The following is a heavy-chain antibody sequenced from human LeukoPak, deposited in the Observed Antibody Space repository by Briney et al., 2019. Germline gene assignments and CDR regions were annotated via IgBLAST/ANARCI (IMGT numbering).Heavy chain of an antibody. CDR2: INPNSGGT. J-gene: IGHJ4*02. V-gene: IGHV1-2*02. CDR3: ARNPPYCTSTSCYNDY. CDR1: GYTFTIYY. D-gene: IGHD2-2*02. Sequence: ASVKVSCKASGYTFTIYYMHWVRQAPGQGLEWMGWINPNSGGTTYAQRFQGRVTMTRDTSISTAYMELSGLTSDDTAVYYCARNPPYCTSTSCYNDYWGQGTLVTVSS.